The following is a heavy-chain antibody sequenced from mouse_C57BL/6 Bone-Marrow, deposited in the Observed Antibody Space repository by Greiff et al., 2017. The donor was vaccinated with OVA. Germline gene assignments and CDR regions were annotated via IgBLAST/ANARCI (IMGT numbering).Heavy chain of an antibody. D-gene: IGHD1-1*01. J-gene: IGHJ3*01. CDR3: ARTYGSSPFAY. V-gene: IGHV1-26*01. Sequence: EVQLQQSGPELVKPGASVKISCKASGYTFTDYYMNWVKQSHGKSLEWIGDINPNNGGTSYNQKFKGKATLTVDKSSSTAYMELRSLTSEDSAVYYCARTYGSSPFAYWGQGTLSLSLQ. CDR1: GYTFTDYY. CDR2: INPNNGGT.